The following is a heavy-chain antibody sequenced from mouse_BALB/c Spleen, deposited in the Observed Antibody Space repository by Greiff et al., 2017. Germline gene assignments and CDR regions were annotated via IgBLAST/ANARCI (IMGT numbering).Heavy chain of an antibody. Sequence: EVKLMESGGGLVKPGGSLKLSCAASGFTFSSYAMSWVRQTPEKRLEWVATISSGGSYTYYPDSVKGRFTISRDNAKNTLYLQMSSLRSEDTAMYYCARQNYDYDAMDYWGQGTSVTVSS. J-gene: IGHJ4*01. D-gene: IGHD1-1*02. CDR1: GFTFSSYA. CDR2: ISSGGSYT. CDR3: ARQNYDYDAMDY. V-gene: IGHV5-9-3*01.